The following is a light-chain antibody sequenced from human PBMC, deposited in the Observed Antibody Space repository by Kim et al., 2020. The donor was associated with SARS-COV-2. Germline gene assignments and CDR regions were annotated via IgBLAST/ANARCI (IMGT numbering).Light chain of an antibody. V-gene: IGKV1-5*03. CDR2: KAS. CDR1: QSISSW. J-gene: IGKJ1*01. Sequence: DIQMTQSPSTLSASVGDSVTITCRAIQSISSWLAWYQQKPGKTPNLLIYKASSLETRVPSRFSGSGSGTEFTLTISSLQPDDFATYYCQQYNSYPWTFGQGTKVDIK. CDR3: QQYNSYPWT.